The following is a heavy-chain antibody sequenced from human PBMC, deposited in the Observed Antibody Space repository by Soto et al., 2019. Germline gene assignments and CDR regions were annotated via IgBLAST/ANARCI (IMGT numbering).Heavy chain of an antibody. CDR1: GGSISSSSYY. Sequence: SETLSLTCTVSGGSISSSSYYWGWIRQPPGKGLEWIGSIYYSGSTYYNPSLKSRVTISVDTSKNQFSLKLSSVTAADTAVYYCARRVYSGYDLTPAFLDYWGQGTLVTVSS. J-gene: IGHJ4*02. CDR3: ARRVYSGYDLTPAFLDY. V-gene: IGHV4-39*01. D-gene: IGHD5-12*01. CDR2: IYYSGST.